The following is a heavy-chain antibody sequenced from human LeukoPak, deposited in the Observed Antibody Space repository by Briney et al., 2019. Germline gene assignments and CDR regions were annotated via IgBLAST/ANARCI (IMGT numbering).Heavy chain of an antibody. Sequence: GASVKVSCKASGGTFSSYAISWVRQAPGQGLEWMGGIIPIFGTANYAQKFQGRVTITADESTSTAYMELSSLRSEDTAVYYCAGDSGYSSSALENNWFDPWGQGTLVTVSS. CDR3: AGDSGYSSSALENNWFDP. CDR2: IIPIFGTA. J-gene: IGHJ5*02. CDR1: GGTFSSYA. V-gene: IGHV1-69*13. D-gene: IGHD6-6*01.